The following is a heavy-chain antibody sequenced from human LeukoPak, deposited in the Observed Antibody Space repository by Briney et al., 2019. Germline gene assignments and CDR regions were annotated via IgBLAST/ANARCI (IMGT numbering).Heavy chain of an antibody. J-gene: IGHJ2*01. CDR3: ARVGNGAGGYMAAAGLRYFDL. V-gene: IGHV4-39*07. CDR1: GGSISSSSYY. Sequence: SETLSLTCTVSGGSISSSSYYWGWIRQPPGKGLEWIGSIYYSGSTYYNPSLKSRVTISVDTSKNQFSLKLSSVTAADTAVYYCARVGNGAGGYMAAAGLRYFDLWGRGTLVTVSS. D-gene: IGHD6-13*01. CDR2: IYYSGST.